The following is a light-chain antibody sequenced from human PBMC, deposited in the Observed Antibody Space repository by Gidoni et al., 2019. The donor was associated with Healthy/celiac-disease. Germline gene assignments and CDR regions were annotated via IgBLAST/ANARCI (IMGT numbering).Light chain of an antibody. CDR2: EVS. Sequence: QSALTQPASVSGSPGQSITISCTGPNSDVGGYNYVSWYQQHPGKAPKLMIYEVSYRPSGVSNRFSGSKSGNTASLTISGLQSEDEADYYCSSYTSTSTWVFGGGTKLTVL. CDR3: SSYTSTSTWV. CDR1: NSDVGGYNY. J-gene: IGLJ3*02. V-gene: IGLV2-14*01.